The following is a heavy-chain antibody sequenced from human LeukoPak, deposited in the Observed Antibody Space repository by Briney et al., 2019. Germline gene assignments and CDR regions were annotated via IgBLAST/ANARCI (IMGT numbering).Heavy chain of an antibody. D-gene: IGHD3-10*01. Sequence: GASVKVSCKASGGTFSSYAISWVRQAPGQGLEWMGWINPNSGGTNYAQKFQGRVTMTRDTSISTAYMELSRLRSDDTAVYYCARSIRITMVRGAFDYWGQGTLVTVSS. CDR3: ARSIRITMVRGAFDY. CDR2: INPNSGGT. V-gene: IGHV1-2*02. CDR1: GGTFSSYA. J-gene: IGHJ4*02.